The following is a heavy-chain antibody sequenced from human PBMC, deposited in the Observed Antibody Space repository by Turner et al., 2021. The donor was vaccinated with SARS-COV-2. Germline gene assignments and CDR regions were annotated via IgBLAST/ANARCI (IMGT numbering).Heavy chain of an antibody. CDR1: GFTFSSYG. J-gene: IGHJ4*02. CDR2: ISYDGSNK. Sequence: QVQLVESGGGVVQPGRSLRLSCAASGFTFSSYGMHWVRQAPGKGLEWVAVISYDGSNKYDADSVKGRFTISRDNSKNTLYLQMNSLRAEDTAVYYCARDPSITMIDYYFDYWGQGTLVTVSS. V-gene: IGHV3-30*19. D-gene: IGHD3-22*01. CDR3: ARDPSITMIDYYFDY.